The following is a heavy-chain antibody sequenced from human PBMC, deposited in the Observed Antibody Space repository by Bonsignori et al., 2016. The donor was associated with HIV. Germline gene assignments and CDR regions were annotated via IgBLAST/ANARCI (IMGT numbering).Heavy chain of an antibody. CDR3: ARTLTYYDGGSYYSVEAFDF. CDR2: IDWDDDK. J-gene: IGHJ3*01. V-gene: IGHV2-70*11. D-gene: IGHD3-22*01. Sequence: WIRQPPGKAPEWLARIDWDDDKYYTSSLKTRLTISKDTSKNQVVLTVTNMDPVDTATYYCARTLTYYDGGSYYSVEAFDFWGHGTMVTVSS.